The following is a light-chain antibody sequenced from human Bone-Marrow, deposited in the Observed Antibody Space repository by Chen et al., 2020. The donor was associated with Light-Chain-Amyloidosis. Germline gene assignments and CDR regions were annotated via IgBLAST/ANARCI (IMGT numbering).Light chain of an antibody. J-gene: IGLJ2*01. CDR3: QSADSSGTYEVI. CDR1: DWPTKY. Sequence: SYELTQPPSVTVSPAQTARPTCPGDDWPTKYAYWYKQKPGQATVLVIHKDTERPSGISERFSGSSTGTTATLTISGVQAEDEAYYHCQSADSSGTYEVIFGGGTKLTVL. V-gene: IGLV3-25*03. CDR2: KDT.